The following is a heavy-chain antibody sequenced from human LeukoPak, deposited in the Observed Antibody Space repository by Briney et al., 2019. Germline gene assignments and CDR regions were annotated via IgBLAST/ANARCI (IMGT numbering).Heavy chain of an antibody. J-gene: IGHJ4*02. CDR3: AMPFLLLGLDY. V-gene: IGHV3-48*03. Sequence: PGGSLRLSCAASGFTFSSYEMNWVRQAPGKGLEWVSYISSSGSTIYYADSVKGRFTISRDNAKNSLYLQMKSPIAEDTAVYYCAMPFLLLGLDYWGQGALVTVPS. CDR2: ISSSGSTI. CDR1: GFTFSSYE. D-gene: IGHD3-16*01.